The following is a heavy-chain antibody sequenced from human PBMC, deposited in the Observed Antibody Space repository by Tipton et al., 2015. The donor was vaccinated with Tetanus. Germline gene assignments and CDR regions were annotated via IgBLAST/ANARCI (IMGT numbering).Heavy chain of an antibody. CDR3: ARVQEQRIYYYGMDV. J-gene: IGHJ6*02. V-gene: IGHV1-18*01. CDR2: ISAYNGKT. Sequence: QSGAEVKKPGSSVKVSCKASGGTFRYQAISWVRQAPGQGLEWMGWISAYNGKTKYAQRLQGRVTMTTDRSASTAYMDLRRLRSDDTAVYYCARVQEQRIYYYGMDVWGQGTTVTVSS. D-gene: IGHD6-25*01. CDR1: GGTFRYQA.